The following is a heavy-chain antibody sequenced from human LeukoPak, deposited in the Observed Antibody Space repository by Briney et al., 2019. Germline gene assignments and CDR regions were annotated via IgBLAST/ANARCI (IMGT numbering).Heavy chain of an antibody. CDR2: IKRDGYEE. J-gene: IGHJ6*02. CDR1: GFTFRTYW. CDR3: ARGHYQLEV. V-gene: IGHV3-7*04. D-gene: IGHD1-26*01. Sequence: GSLRIPFAGFGFTFRTYWMTWVRQGPGKGLEWVASIKRDGYEEYYVDSVKGRFTISRVNTRNSLYLQMNSLRAEDTAVYYCARGHYQLEVWGQGTPVTVSS.